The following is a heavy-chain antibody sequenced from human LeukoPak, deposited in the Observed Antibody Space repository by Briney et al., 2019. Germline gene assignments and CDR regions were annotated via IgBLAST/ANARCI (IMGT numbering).Heavy chain of an antibody. J-gene: IGHJ3*02. D-gene: IGHD2-15*01. V-gene: IGHV3-48*01. CDR3: AKVSLYCSGGSCWGAFDI. CDR1: GFTFSSYS. CDR2: ISSSSSTI. Sequence: GGSLRLSCAASGFTFSSYSMNWVRQAPGKGLEWVSYISSSSSTIYYADSVKGRFTISRDNAKNSLYLQMNSLRAEDTAVYYCAKVSLYCSGGSCWGAFDIWGQGTMVTVSS.